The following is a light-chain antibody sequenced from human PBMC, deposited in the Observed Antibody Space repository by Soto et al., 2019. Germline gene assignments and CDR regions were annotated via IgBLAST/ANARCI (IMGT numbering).Light chain of an antibody. J-gene: IGLJ2*01. CDR1: NSDVGGYNY. Sequence: QSALTQPRSVSGSPGQSVTISCTGTNSDVGGYNYVSWYQQYPGKAPKLMISGVSERPSGVPDRFSGSKSGNTASLTISGLQAEDEADYYCCSYASSRDVFFGGGTKLTVL. V-gene: IGLV2-11*01. CDR3: CSYASSRDVF. CDR2: GVS.